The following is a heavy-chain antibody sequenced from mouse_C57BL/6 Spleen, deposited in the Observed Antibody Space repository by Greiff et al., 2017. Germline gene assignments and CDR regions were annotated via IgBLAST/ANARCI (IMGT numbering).Heavy chain of an antibody. CDR2: ISSGSSTI. CDR1: GFTFSDYG. D-gene: IGHD2-4*01. Sequence: DVLLVESGGGLVKPGGSLKLSCAASGFTFSDYGMHWVRQAPEKGLEWVAYISSGSSTIYYADTVKGRFTISRDNAKNTLFLQMTSLGSEDTAIYYCANVYDYDGFAYWGQGTLVTVSA. J-gene: IGHJ3*01. CDR3: ANVYDYDGFAY. V-gene: IGHV5-17*01.